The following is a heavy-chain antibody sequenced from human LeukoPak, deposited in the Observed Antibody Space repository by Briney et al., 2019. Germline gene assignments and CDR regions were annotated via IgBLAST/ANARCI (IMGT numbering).Heavy chain of an antibody. CDR1: GGSISSSSYY. J-gene: IGHJ4*02. V-gene: IGHV4-39*07. Sequence: SETLSLTCTVSGGSISSSSYYWGWIRQPPGKGLEWIGSIYYSGSTYYNPSLKSRVTISVDTSKNQFSLKLSSVTAADTAVYYCARVPLNYYYGSGSYDYWGQGTLVTVSS. CDR3: ARVPLNYYYGSGSYDY. CDR2: IYYSGST. D-gene: IGHD3-10*01.